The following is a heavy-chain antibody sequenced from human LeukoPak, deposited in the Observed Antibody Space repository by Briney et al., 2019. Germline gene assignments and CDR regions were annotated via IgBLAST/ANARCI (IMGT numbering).Heavy chain of an antibody. J-gene: IGHJ4*02. V-gene: IGHV3-30*03. Sequence: GRSLRLSCAASGFTFSSYGMHWVRQAPGKGLEWVAVISYDGSNKYYADSVKGRFTISRDNAKNSLYLQMNSLRAEDTAVYYCARADYYDSSGYYDYWGQGTLVTVSS. D-gene: IGHD3-22*01. CDR3: ARADYYDSSGYYDY. CDR2: ISYDGSNK. CDR1: GFTFSSYG.